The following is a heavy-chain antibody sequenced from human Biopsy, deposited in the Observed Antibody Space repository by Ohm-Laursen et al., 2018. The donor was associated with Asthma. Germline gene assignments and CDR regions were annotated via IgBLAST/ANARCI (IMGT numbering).Heavy chain of an antibody. CDR2: INHSGST. J-gene: IGHJ4*02. D-gene: IGHD3-16*01. V-gene: IGHV4-34*01. CDR1: GGSITSFY. Sequence: SETLSPTCTVSGGSITSFYWSWIRQPPGKGLEWIGEINHSGSTNYNPSLKSRVTISVDTSKNQFSLKLSSVTAADTAVYFCARRGGVRRYFDYWGQGTLVTVSS. CDR3: ARRGGVRRYFDY.